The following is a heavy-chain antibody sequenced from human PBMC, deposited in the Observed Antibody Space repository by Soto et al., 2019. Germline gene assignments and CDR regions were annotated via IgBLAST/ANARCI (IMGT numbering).Heavy chain of an antibody. D-gene: IGHD5-18*01. CDR3: ARGDNSYGSYYYYYYGMDV. Sequence: SETLSLTCAVYGGSFSGYYWSWIRQPPGKGLEWIGEINHSGSTNYNPSLKSRVTISVDTSKNQFSLKLSSVTAADTAVYYCARGDNSYGSYYYYYYGMDVWGQGTTVTVSS. CDR2: INHSGST. CDR1: GGSFSGYY. V-gene: IGHV4-34*01. J-gene: IGHJ6*02.